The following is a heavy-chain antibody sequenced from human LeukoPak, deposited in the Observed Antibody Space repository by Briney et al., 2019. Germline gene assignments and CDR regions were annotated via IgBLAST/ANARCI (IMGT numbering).Heavy chain of an antibody. CDR2: VNPNSGAT. CDR1: GYPFTDYY. D-gene: IGHD3-10*01. CDR3: ARDFGNYYGSGTLDWFDP. J-gene: IGHJ5*02. Sequence: ASVKVSCKTFGYPFTDYYIHWVRQAPGQGLEWMGWVNPNSGATNYPRKFQGRVTVTRDTSTSTAYMELTSLRSDDTAVYFCARDFGNYYGSGTLDWFDPWGQGTLVTVSS. V-gene: IGHV1-2*02.